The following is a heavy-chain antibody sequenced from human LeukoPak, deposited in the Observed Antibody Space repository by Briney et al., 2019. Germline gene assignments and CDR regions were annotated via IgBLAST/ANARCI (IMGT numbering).Heavy chain of an antibody. J-gene: IGHJ6*02. V-gene: IGHV3-30*18. CDR1: GFTFSSYG. Sequence: HPGGSLRLSCAASGFTFSSYGMHWVRQAPGKGLERVAVISYDGSNKYYADSVKGLFTISRDNSKNTLYLQMNSLRAEDTAVYYCAKGGYYDSSGYYPLGDVWGQGTTVTVSS. D-gene: IGHD3-22*01. CDR3: AKGGYYDSSGYYPLGDV. CDR2: ISYDGSNK.